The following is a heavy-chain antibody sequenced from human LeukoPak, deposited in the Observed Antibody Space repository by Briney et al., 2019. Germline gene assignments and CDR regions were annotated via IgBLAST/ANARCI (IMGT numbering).Heavy chain of an antibody. V-gene: IGHV4-38-2*02. D-gene: IGHD1-1*01. CDR1: GYSISSGYY. CDR3: ASESGDNWNDKFGWFDP. J-gene: IGHJ5*02. CDR2: IYHSGST. Sequence: SETLSLTCTVSGYSISSGYYWGWIRQPPGKGLEWIGSIYHSGSTYYNPSLKSRVTISVDTSKNQFSLKLSSVTAADTAVYYCASESGDNWNDKFGWFDPWGQGTLVTVSS.